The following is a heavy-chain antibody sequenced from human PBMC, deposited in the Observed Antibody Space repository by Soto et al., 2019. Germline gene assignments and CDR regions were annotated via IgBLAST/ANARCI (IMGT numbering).Heavy chain of an antibody. D-gene: IGHD6-6*01. CDR3: ARGPLIAARRFRHLGDYYYGMDV. Sequence: ASVKVSCKASGGTFSSYAISWVRQAPGQGLEWMGGIIPIFGTANYAQKFQGRVTITADESTSTAYMELSSLRSEDTAVYYCARGPLIAARRFRHLGDYYYGMDVWGQRTKVTVSS. CDR1: GGTFSSYA. J-gene: IGHJ6*02. V-gene: IGHV1-69*13. CDR2: IIPIFGTA.